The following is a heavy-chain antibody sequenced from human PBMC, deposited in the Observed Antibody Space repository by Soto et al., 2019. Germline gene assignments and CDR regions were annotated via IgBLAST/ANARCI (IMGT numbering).Heavy chain of an antibody. CDR3: GRGGSDSPMAPGY. J-gene: IGHJ4*02. V-gene: IGHV3-74*01. Sequence: GGSLRLSCAASGFTFSSYWMHWVRQAPGKGLVWVSRINPDGSATNYADSVKGRFTISRDNAKKTLYLQMNSLRSEDTAVFYCGRGGSDSPMAPGYWGQGTLVTFSS. D-gene: IGHD3-10*01. CDR1: GFTFSSYW. CDR2: INPDGSAT.